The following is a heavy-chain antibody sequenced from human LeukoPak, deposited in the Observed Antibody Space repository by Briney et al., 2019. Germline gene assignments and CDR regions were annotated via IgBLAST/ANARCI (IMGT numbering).Heavy chain of an antibody. CDR2: IYYSGST. D-gene: IGHD6-13*01. J-gene: IGHJ5*02. V-gene: IGHV4-59*01. CDR3: ARVRAAAGVRWFDL. Sequence: SETLSLTCTVSGGSISSYYWSWIRQPPGKGLEWIGYIYYSGSTNYNPSLKSRVTISVDTSKSQFSLKLNSVTAADTAVYYCARVRAAAGVRWFDLWGQGTLVTVSS. CDR1: GGSISSYY.